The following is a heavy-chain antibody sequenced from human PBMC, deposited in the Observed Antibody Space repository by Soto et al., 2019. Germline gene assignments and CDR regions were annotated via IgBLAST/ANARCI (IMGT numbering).Heavy chain of an antibody. CDR3: ARGGGWYRRGQGGGP. CDR1: GGSFSGYY. CDR2: INHSGST. V-gene: IGHV4-34*01. J-gene: IGHJ5*02. D-gene: IGHD6-19*01. Sequence: QVQLQQWGAGLLKPSETLSLTCAVYGGSFSGYYWSWIRQPPGKGLEWIGEINHSGSTNYNPSLTSRVTISVDTSKNQFSLKLSSVTAADTAVYYCARGGGWYRRGQGGGPCGQGTLVTVCS.